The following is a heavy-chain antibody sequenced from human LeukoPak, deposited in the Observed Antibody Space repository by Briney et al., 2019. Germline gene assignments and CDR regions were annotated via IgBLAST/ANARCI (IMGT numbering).Heavy chain of an antibody. V-gene: IGHV4-38-2*02. CDR2: IYHSGST. CDR3: ARSDYYDSSAVDY. D-gene: IGHD3-22*01. CDR1: GYSISSGYY. Sequence: SETLSLTCTVSGYSISSGYYWGWIRQPPGKGLEWIGSIYHSGSTYYNPSLKSRVTISVDTSKNQLSLKLSSVTAADTAVYYCARSDYYDSSAVDYWGQGTLVTVSS. J-gene: IGHJ4*02.